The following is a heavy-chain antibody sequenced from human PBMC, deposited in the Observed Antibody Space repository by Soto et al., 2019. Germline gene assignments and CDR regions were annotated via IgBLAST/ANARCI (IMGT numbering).Heavy chain of an antibody. V-gene: IGHV4-30-4*01. J-gene: IGHJ4*02. CDR1: GASISSGDSY. CDR2: IYFSGTT. D-gene: IGHD3-3*01. Sequence: QVQLLESGPGLVKPSQTLSLTCTVSGASISSGDSYWGWIRQPPGKGLEWIGYIYFSGTTYYNPSLRSRLTMSVDTSKNQFSLNLSSVTAADTAVYYCARERYYEQFDYWGQGTLVTVSS. CDR3: ARERYYEQFDY.